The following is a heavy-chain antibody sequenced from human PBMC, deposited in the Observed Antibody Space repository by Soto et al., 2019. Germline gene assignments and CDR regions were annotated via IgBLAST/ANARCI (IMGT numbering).Heavy chain of an antibody. CDR1: GGSISSGGYY. Sequence: SETLSLTCTVSGGSISSGGYYWSWIRQHPGKGLEWIGYIYYSGSTYYNPSLKSRVTISVDTSKNQFSLKLSSVTAADTAVYYCARGPASYDILTGYYLHYYYGMDVWGQGTTVTV. D-gene: IGHD3-9*01. CDR3: ARGPASYDILTGYYLHYYYGMDV. J-gene: IGHJ6*02. CDR2: IYYSGST. V-gene: IGHV4-31*03.